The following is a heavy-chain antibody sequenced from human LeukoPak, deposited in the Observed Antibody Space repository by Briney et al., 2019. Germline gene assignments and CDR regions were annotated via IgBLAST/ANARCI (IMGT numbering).Heavy chain of an antibody. CDR2: ILYDGSGQ. Sequence: GGSLRLSCAASGFTFSDYPIHWVRQAPGEGLEWVALILYDGSGQYYADSVKGRFTISRDNSNNTVSLQINSLRAEDTAVYYCARANYGSGLDYWGQGTLVTVSS. V-gene: IGHV3-30*04. CDR3: ARANYGSGLDY. J-gene: IGHJ4*02. CDR1: GFTFSDYP. D-gene: IGHD3-10*01.